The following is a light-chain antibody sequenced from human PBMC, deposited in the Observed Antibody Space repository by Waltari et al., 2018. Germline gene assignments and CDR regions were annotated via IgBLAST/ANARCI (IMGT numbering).Light chain of an antibody. J-gene: IGLJ2*01. CDR3: QAWDSGTVV. V-gene: IGLV3-1*01. Sequence: SYDLTQPPSVSVSPGQTATITCSGAKLGDKYTSWYQQRPGQSPILVIFQDTNRPSGIPERFSGSNSGNTATLAISGTQPMDEAKYYCQAWDSGTVVFGGGTMLTVL. CDR1: KLGDKY. CDR2: QDT.